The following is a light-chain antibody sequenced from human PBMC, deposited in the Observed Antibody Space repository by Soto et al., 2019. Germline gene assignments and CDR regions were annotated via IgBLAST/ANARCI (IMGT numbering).Light chain of an antibody. CDR3: QQRQYWPPIT. CDR2: GAS. Sequence: EIVMAQSPATLSLSPGETAILSCRASQNIGSNLAWYQQRPGQAPRLLIYGASSRVTGIPARFSGSGSGTDFTLTISSLEPEDFAIYYCQQRQYWPPITFGQGTRLEIK. CDR1: QNIGSN. V-gene: IGKV3-15*01. J-gene: IGKJ5*01.